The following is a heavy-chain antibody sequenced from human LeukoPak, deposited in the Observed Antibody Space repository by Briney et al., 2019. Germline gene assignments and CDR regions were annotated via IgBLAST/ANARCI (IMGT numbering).Heavy chain of an antibody. J-gene: IGHJ6*02. CDR1: GHTFTGYY. Sequence: ASVKVSCKASGHTFTGYYMHWVRQTPGQGLEWMGWINPNSGGTNYAQKFQGRVTMSRDTSISTAYMELSRLRSDDTAVYYCARDYSRRGSTNRLGGMDVWGQGTTVTVSS. CDR3: ARDYSRRGSTNRLGGMDV. V-gene: IGHV1-2*02. CDR2: INPNSGGT. D-gene: IGHD3-10*01.